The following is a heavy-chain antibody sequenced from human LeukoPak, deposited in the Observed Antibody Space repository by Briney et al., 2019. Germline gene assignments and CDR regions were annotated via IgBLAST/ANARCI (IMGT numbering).Heavy chain of an antibody. J-gene: IGHJ4*02. D-gene: IGHD3-16*02. CDR2: IYHSGST. Sequence: SETLSLTCTVSGYSISSGYYWGWIRQPPGKGLEWIGSIYHSGSTYYNPSLKSRVTISVDTSKNQFSLKLSSVTAADTAVYYCARMRGMITFEGVIVPYYFDYWGQGTLVTVSS. CDR3: ARMRGMITFEGVIVPYYFDY. V-gene: IGHV4-38-2*02. CDR1: GYSISSGYY.